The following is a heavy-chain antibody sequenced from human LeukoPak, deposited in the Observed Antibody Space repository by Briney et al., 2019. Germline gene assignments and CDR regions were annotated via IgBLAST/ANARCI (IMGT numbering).Heavy chain of an antibody. D-gene: IGHD4-17*01. CDR2: IYRGGNT. V-gene: IGHV3-66*04. Sequence: GGSLRLSCAASGLTVSSNYMTWVRQAPGKGLEWVSVIYRGGNTYYADPLKGRFTISRDTSKNSLYLQMNSLRAEDTAVYYCARHKLDYGDFDYFDYWGQGTLVTVSS. CDR3: ARHKLDYGDFDYFDY. J-gene: IGHJ4*02. CDR1: GLTVSSNY.